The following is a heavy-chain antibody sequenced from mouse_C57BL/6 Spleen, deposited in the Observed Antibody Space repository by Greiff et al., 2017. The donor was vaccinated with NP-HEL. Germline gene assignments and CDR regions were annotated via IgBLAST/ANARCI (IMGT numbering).Heavy chain of an antibody. V-gene: IGHV1-69*01. CDR2: IDPSDSYT. Sequence: VQLQQPGAELVMPGASVKLSCKASGYTFTSYWMHWVKQRPGQGLEWIGEIDPSDSYTNYNQKFKGKSTLTVDKSSSTAYMQLSSLTSDDSSDYYCAKSYYGSSPYAMDYWGQGTSVTVSS. CDR3: AKSYYGSSPYAMDY. CDR1: GYTFTSYW. J-gene: IGHJ4*01. D-gene: IGHD1-1*01.